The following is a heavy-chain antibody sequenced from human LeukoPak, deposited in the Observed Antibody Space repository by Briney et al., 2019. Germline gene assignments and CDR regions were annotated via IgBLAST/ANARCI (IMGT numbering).Heavy chain of an antibody. CDR1: GGTFSSYA. J-gene: IGHJ4*02. CDR2: IIPILGIA. D-gene: IGHD6-13*01. CDR3: ARAPKIGSSWYDY. Sequence: SVKVPCTASGGTFSSYAISWVRQAPGQGLEWMGRIIPILGIANYAQEFQGRVTITADKSTSTAYMELGSLRSEDTAVYYCARAPKIGSSWYDYWGQGTLVTVSS. V-gene: IGHV1-69*04.